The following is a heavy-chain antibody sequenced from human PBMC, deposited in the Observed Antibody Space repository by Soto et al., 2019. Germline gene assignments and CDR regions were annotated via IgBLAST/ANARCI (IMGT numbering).Heavy chain of an antibody. Sequence: GGALRLSCAASGFTFSSYCMHWVRQAPGKGLEWVAVIWYDGSNKYYADSVKGRFTISRDNSKNTLYLQMNSLRAEDTAVYYCARDQDSSSSDYWGQGTLVTVSS. CDR3: ARDQDSSSSDY. D-gene: IGHD6-13*01. CDR1: GFTFSSYC. J-gene: IGHJ4*02. CDR2: IWYDGSNK. V-gene: IGHV3-33*01.